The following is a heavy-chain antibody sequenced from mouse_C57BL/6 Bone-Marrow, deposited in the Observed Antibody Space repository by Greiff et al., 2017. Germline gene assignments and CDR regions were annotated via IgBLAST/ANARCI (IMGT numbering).Heavy chain of an antibody. CDR2: IRNKANGYTT. J-gene: IGHJ3*01. D-gene: IGHD1-1*01. CDR1: GFTFTDYY. CDR3: ARSYGGSSLAY. V-gene: IGHV7-3*01. Sequence: EVKLVESGGGLVQPGGSLSLSCAASGFTFTDYYMSWVRQPPGKALEWLGFIRNKANGYTTEYSASVKGRFTISRDNSQSILYLQMNALRAEDSATYYCARSYGGSSLAYWGQGTLVTVSA.